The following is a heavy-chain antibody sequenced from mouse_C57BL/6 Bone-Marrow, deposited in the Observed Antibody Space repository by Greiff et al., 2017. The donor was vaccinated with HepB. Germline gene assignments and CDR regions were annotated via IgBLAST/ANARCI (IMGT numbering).Heavy chain of an antibody. V-gene: IGHV14-4*01. J-gene: IGHJ3*01. Sequence: EVQVVESGAELVRPGASVKLSCTASGFNIKDDYMHWVKQRPEQGLEWIGWIDPENGDTEYASKFQGKATITADTSSNTAYLQLSSLTSEDTAVYYCTTWDYYGPQAFAYWGQGTLVTVSA. CDR2: IDPENGDT. CDR1: GFNIKDDY. D-gene: IGHD1-2*01. CDR3: TTWDYYGPQAFAY.